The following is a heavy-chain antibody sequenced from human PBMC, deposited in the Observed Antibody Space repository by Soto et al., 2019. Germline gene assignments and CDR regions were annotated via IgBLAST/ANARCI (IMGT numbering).Heavy chain of an antibody. CDR3: ANDGAFWSSEY. Sequence: WGTLTLSCAASRFIFSNYDMTWVRQAPGKGLEWVSKISVSVYSTYYADSAKGRFTISRDNSKNTLYLQMNTLRAEDTAVYYCANDGAFWSSEYWGKGSLVTVSA. CDR1: RFIFSNYD. D-gene: IGHD3-3*01. V-gene: IGHV3-23*01. CDR2: ISVSVYST. J-gene: IGHJ4*02.